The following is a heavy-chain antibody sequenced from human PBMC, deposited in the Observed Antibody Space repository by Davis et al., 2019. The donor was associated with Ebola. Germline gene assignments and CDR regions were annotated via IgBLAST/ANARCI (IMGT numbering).Heavy chain of an antibody. V-gene: IGHV3-11*01. CDR1: GFTFTDYY. J-gene: IGHJ6*02. CDR2: ISSSGSTI. D-gene: IGHD3-9*01. Sequence: GGSLRLSCAASGFTFTDYYRSWIRQAPGKGLEWVSYISSSGSTIYYADSVKGRFTIPRDNAKNSLYLQMNSLRAEDTAVYYCAGATGYYRHGMNVWGQGTTVTVSS. CDR3: AGATGYYRHGMNV.